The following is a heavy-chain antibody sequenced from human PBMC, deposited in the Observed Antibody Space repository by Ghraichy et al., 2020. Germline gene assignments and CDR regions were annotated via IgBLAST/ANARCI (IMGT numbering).Heavy chain of an antibody. V-gene: IGHV3-7*03. J-gene: IGHJ4*02. CDR2: IKQDGSET. CDR3: ARGVSTGVDYFDY. D-gene: IGHD7-27*01. CDR1: GFSFSTHW. Sequence: GGSLRLSCVASGFSFSTHWMTWVRQAPGKGLEWVANIKQDGSETYYMDSVKGRFTISRDNAKNSLYLQMDSLRAEDTAVYFCARGVSTGVDYFDYWGQGALVTV.